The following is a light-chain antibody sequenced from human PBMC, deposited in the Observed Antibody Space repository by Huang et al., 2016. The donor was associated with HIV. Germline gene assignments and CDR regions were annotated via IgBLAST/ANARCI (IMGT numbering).Light chain of an antibody. J-gene: IGKJ3*01. V-gene: IGKV1-9*01. CDR3: LQLNTYPGT. CDR1: QDISSD. CDR2: AAS. Sequence: IQLTQSPSSLSASVGDRVTITCRASQDISSDLAWYQQKQGKAPNLLIYAASPLEIGVPSSFSGIRSGTDFTLTINNLQPEDFAAYYCLQLNTYPGTFGPGTNVDV.